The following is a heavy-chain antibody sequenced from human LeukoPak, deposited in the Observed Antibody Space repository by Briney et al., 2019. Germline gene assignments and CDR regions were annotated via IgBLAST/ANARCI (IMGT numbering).Heavy chain of an antibody. CDR1: GGSISSSSYY. D-gene: IGHD6-6*01. J-gene: IGHJ4*02. CDR2: IYYSGST. Sequence: SGTLSLTCTVSGGSISSSSYYWGWIRQPPGKGLEWIGSIYYSGSTYYNPSLKSRVTISVDTSKNQFSLKLSSVTAADTAVYYCARVVAARHFDYWSQGTLVTVSS. V-gene: IGHV4-39*07. CDR3: ARVVAARHFDY.